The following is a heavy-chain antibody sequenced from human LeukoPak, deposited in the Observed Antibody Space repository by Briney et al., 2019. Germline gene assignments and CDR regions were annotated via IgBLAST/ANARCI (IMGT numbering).Heavy chain of an antibody. J-gene: IGHJ4*02. D-gene: IGHD3-9*01. CDR3: ARGRNYYDILTGYFDY. V-gene: IGHV3-7*01. Sequence: GGSLRLSCAASGFTFSSYWMSWVRQAPGKGLEWVANIKQDGSEKYYVDSVKGRFTISRDNAKNSLYLQMNSLRAEDTAVYYCARGRNYYDILTGYFDYWGQGTLVTVSS. CDR1: GFTFSSYW. CDR2: IKQDGSEK.